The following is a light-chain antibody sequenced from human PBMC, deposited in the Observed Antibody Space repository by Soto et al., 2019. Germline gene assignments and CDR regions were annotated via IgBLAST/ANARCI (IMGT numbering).Light chain of an antibody. J-gene: IGLJ2*01. V-gene: IGLV2-14*01. CDR3: SSDTSSSVV. Sequence: QSALTQPASVSGSPGQSITISCTGTSSDVGGYNYVSWYQQHPGKAPKLMIYDVSNRPSGVSNCFSGSKSGNTASLTISGLQAEDEADYYCSSDTSSSVVFGGGTKLTVL. CDR2: DVS. CDR1: SSDVGGYNY.